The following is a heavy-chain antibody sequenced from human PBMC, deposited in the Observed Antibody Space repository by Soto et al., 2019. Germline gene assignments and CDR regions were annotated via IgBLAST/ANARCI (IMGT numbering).Heavy chain of an antibody. CDR1: GFTFSSYG. CDR2: IWYDGSNK. J-gene: IGHJ6*02. V-gene: IGHV3-33*01. D-gene: IGHD4-17*01. Sequence: QVQLVESGGGVVQPGRSLRLSCAASGFTFSSYGMHWVRQAPGKGLEWVAVIWYDGSNKYYADSVKGRFTISRDNSQKPRDPQKNSLRAEDTAVYYCAREGVGGLGYGDYYGMDVWGQGTTVTVSS. CDR3: AREGVGGLGYGDYYGMDV.